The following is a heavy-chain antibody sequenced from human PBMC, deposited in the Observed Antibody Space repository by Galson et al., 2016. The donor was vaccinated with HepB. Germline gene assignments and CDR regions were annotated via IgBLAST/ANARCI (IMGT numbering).Heavy chain of an antibody. CDR1: GFTFSNAW. V-gene: IGHV3-15*01. CDR3: TPDQISMVRGVIFLWFDP. J-gene: IGHJ5*02. Sequence: SLRLSCAASGFTFSNAWMSWVRQAPGKGLEWVGRIKSKTDGGTTDYAAPVKGRFTISRHDSKNTLYLQMNSLKTEDTAVYYCTPDQISMVRGVIFLWFDPWGQGTLVTVSS. CDR2: IKSKTDGGTT. D-gene: IGHD3-10*01.